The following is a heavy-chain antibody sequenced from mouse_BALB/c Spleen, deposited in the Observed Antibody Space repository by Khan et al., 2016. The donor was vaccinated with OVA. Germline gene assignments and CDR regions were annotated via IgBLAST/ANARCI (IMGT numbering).Heavy chain of an antibody. CDR1: GYTFTGYT. J-gene: IGHJ3*01. CDR2: INPSSGYT. D-gene: IGHD2-14*01. Sequence: QVQLKQSGAELARPGASVKMSCKASGYTFTGYTMHWVKQRPGQGLEWIGHINPSSGYTNYNQKFKDKATLTADKSSRIAYMQLSSLTSEDSAVYYCAREGAYYRSDGWFAYWGQGTLVTVSA. CDR3: AREGAYYRSDGWFAY. V-gene: IGHV1-4*01.